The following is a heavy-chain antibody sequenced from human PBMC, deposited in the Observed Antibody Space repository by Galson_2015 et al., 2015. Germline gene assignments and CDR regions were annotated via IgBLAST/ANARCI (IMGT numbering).Heavy chain of an antibody. Sequence: SVKVSCKASGYTFTSYGISWVRQAPGQGLEWMGWISAYNGNTNYAQKLQGRVTMTTDTSTSTAYMELRSLRSDDTAVYYCARAVLQQLVLDFDYWGQGTLVTVSS. CDR1: GYTFTSYG. V-gene: IGHV1-18*01. CDR3: ARAVLQQLVLDFDY. CDR2: ISAYNGNT. D-gene: IGHD6-13*01. J-gene: IGHJ4*02.